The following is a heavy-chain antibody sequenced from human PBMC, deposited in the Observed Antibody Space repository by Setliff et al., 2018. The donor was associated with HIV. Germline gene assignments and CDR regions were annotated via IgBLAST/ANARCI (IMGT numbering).Heavy chain of an antibody. CDR1: GFNFGGYS. CDR3: ARRVYCSSTTCFDY. D-gene: IGHD2-2*01. CDR2: ISIGSGGAI. V-gene: IGHV3-21*01. J-gene: IGHJ4*02. Sequence: GGSLRLSCAGSGFNFGGYSMSWVRQAPGRGLEWVSSISIGSGGAIDYADSVQGRFTISRDNSKNSLYLQMNSLRVEDTAVYYCARRVYCSSTTCFDYWGQGTLVTVSS.